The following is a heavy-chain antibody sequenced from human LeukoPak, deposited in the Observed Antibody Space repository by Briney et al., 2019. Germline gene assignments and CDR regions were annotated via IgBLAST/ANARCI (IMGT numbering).Heavy chain of an antibody. D-gene: IGHD3-22*01. J-gene: IGHJ4*02. CDR2: ISGSGGST. Sequence: PGGSLRLSCVASGFTFSNYAMSWVRQAPGKGLEWVSAISGSGGSTYYADSVKGRLTISRDNSKNTLYLQMNSLRAEDTAVYYCAKGATIIVVGYFDYWGQGTLVTVSS. CDR1: GFTFSNYA. V-gene: IGHV3-23*01. CDR3: AKGATIIVVGYFDY.